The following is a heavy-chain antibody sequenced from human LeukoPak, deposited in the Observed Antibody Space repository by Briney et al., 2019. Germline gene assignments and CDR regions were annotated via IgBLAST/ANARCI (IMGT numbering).Heavy chain of an antibody. D-gene: IGHD5-18*01. CDR3: AKKGGYSYGLLFDY. V-gene: IGHV3-23*01. CDR2: ISGSGGST. Sequence: PEGSLRLSCAASGFTFSSYAMSWVRQAPGKGLEWVSAISGSGGSTYYADSVKGRFTISRDNSKNTLYLQMNSLRAEDTAVYYCAKKGGYSYGLLFDYWGQGTLVTVSS. J-gene: IGHJ4*02. CDR1: GFTFSSYA.